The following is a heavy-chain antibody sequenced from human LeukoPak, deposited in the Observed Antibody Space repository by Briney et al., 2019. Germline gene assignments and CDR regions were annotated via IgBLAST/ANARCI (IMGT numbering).Heavy chain of an antibody. V-gene: IGHV3-9*01. D-gene: IGHD7-27*01. J-gene: IGHJ4*02. CDR2: ISWNSGSI. Sequence: GRSLRLSCAASGFTFDDYAMHWVRQAPGKGLEWVSGISWNSGSIGYADSVKGRFTISRDNAKNSLYLQMNSLRAEDTASYYCAKDRRPGENYFDYWGQGTLVTVSS. CDR1: GFTFDDYA. CDR3: AKDRRPGENYFDY.